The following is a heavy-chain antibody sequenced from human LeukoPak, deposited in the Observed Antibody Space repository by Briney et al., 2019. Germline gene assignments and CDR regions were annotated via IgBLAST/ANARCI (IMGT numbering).Heavy chain of an antibody. J-gene: IGHJ1*01. CDR1: GGSFSGYY. CDR2: INHRGST. Sequence: SETLSLTCAVYGGSFSGYYWSWIRQPPGKGLEWIGEINHRGSTNYNPSLKSRVTISVDTSKNQFSLKLSSVTAADTAVYYCARGLEYDILTGYPEYFQHWGQGTLVTVSS. D-gene: IGHD3-9*01. V-gene: IGHV4-34*01. CDR3: ARGLEYDILTGYPEYFQH.